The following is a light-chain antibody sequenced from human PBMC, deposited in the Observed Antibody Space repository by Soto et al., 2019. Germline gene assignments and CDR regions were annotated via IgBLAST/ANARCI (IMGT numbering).Light chain of an antibody. Sequence: DVVMTQSPLSLPVTLGQPASISRRSNQSLVKSDGVANFGWFLQWPGRSTRGQIYKVSNRDSGVTARCSGSGSGTDFALKISRVEAEDVGVYYCMQGTHWPITFGQGTRLEIK. V-gene: IGKV2-30*01. CDR2: KVS. CDR3: MQGTHWPIT. J-gene: IGKJ5*01. CDR1: QSLVKSDGVAN.